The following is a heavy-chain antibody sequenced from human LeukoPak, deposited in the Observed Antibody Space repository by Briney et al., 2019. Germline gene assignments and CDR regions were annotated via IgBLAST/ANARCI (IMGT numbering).Heavy chain of an antibody. CDR2: IYHSGST. D-gene: IGHD5-12*01. CDR3: ARASSVWWLKYFDY. J-gene: IGHJ4*02. CDR1: GGSISSSNW. Sequence: SETLSLTCAVSGGSISSSNWWSWVRQPPGKGLEWIGEIYHSGSTNYNPSLKSRVTISVDTSKNQFSLKLSSVTAADTAVYYCARASSVWWLKYFDYWGQGTLVTVSS. V-gene: IGHV4-4*02.